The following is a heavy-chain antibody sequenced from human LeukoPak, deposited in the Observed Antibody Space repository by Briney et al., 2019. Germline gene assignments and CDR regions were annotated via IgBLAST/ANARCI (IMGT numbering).Heavy chain of an antibody. CDR1: GFTFSSYE. D-gene: IGHD6-19*01. Sequence: PGGSLRLSCAASGFTFSSYEMNWVRQAPGKGLEWVSYISSSGSTIYYADSVKGRFTISRDNAKNSLYLQMNSLRAEDTAVYYCARAGSGWLGGLRYYYYYMDVWGKGTTVTISS. CDR3: ARAGSGWLGGLRYYYYYMDV. V-gene: IGHV3-48*03. CDR2: ISSSGSTI. J-gene: IGHJ6*03.